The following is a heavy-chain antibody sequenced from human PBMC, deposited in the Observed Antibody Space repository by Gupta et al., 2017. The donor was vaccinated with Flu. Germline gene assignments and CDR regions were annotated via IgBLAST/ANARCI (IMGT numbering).Heavy chain of an antibody. CDR1: GSSFSNFG. Sequence: QERVVVSGGGVVQHGRSLRLSCAAFGSSFSNFGMHWVRTAPGKGLEGVAVNSHDGGNYYHTDSVKGRFTIARDNSKNTLYLQMSSLRTEYTAVYYCAKDWRWNYNNYGTNVWGQGSTVTVSS. CDR3: AKDWRWNYNNYGTNV. V-gene: IGHV3-30*18. D-gene: IGHD3-10*01. J-gene: IGHJ6*02. CDR2: NSHDGGNY.